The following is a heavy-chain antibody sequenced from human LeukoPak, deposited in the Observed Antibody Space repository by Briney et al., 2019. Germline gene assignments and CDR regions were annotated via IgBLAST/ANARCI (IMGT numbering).Heavy chain of an antibody. CDR2: ISGSGGST. V-gene: IGHV3-23*01. Sequence: GGSLRLPCAASGFTFSSYAMSWVRQAPGKGLEWVSGISGSGGSTYYADSVKGRFTISRDNSKNTLYLQVNSLRAEDTAIYHCAKDPYNSILYRLGDWGQGTLVTVSS. J-gene: IGHJ4*02. CDR1: GFTFSSYA. CDR3: AKDPYNSILYRLGD. D-gene: IGHD3-10*01.